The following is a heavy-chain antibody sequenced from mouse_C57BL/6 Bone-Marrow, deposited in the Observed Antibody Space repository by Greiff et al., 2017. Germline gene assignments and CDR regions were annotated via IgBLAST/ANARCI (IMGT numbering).Heavy chain of an antibody. J-gene: IGHJ1*03. CDR1: GYTFTSYG. Sequence: VQLQQSGAELARPGASVKLSCKASGYTFTSYGISWVKQRTGQGLEWIGEIYPRSGNTYYNEKFKGKATLTADKSSSTAYMELRSLTSEDSAVYFCARRRASYYSNYLYWYFDVWGTGTTVTVSS. CDR3: ARRRASYYSNYLYWYFDV. V-gene: IGHV1-81*01. D-gene: IGHD2-5*01. CDR2: IYPRSGNT.